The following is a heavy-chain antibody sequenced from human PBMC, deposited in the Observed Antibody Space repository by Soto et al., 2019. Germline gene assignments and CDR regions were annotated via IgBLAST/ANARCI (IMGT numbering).Heavy chain of an antibody. Sequence: PSETLSLTCTVSGDSITSNSYFWAWIRQPPGKGLEWIGSIYYSGTTYYNPSLKSRVTISVDTSKNQFSLRLSSVTAADTAVYYCARDRDCSGGTCYYDSSLDVWGQGTLVTVSS. V-gene: IGHV4-39*07. CDR1: GDSITSNSYF. J-gene: IGHJ4*02. D-gene: IGHD2-15*01. CDR3: ARDRDCSGGTCYYDSSLDV. CDR2: IYYSGTT.